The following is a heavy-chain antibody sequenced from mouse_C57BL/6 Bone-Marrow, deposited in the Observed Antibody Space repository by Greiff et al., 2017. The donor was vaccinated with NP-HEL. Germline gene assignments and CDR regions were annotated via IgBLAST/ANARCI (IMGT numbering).Heavy chain of an antibody. J-gene: IGHJ2*01. CDR2: IYPGDGDT. Sequence: QVQLQQSGPELVKPGASVKISCKASGYAFSSSWMNWVKQRPGKGLEWIGRIYPGDGDTNYNGKFKGKATLTVDKSSSTAYMQLSSLTAEDSAVYVCASLTVPYYFDDWGQGTTLTVSS. CDR1: GYAFSSSW. CDR3: ASLTVPYYFDD. V-gene: IGHV1-82*01. D-gene: IGHD4-1*01.